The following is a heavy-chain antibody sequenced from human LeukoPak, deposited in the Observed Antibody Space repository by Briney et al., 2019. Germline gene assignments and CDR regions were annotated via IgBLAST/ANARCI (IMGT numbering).Heavy chain of an antibody. J-gene: IGHJ5*02. CDR1: GFTFSSYG. D-gene: IGHD2-2*01. Sequence: GGSLRLSCAASGFTFSSYGMHWVRQAPGKGLEWVAVIWYDGSNKYYADSVKGRFTISRDNSKNTLYLQMNSLRAEDTAVYYCARDGLNVVVPAATQGWFDPWGQGTLVTVSS. CDR2: IWYDGSNK. CDR3: ARDGLNVVVPAATQGWFDP. V-gene: IGHV3-33*01.